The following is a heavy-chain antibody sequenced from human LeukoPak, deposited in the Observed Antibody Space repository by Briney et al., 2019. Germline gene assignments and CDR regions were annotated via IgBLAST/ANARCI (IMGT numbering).Heavy chain of an antibody. CDR2: INPSGGST. CDR3: ALGAAAAGTGVDFDY. Sequence: ASVKVSCKASGYTFTSYYMHWVRQAPGQGLEWMGIINPSGGSTSYAQKFQGRVTMTRDTSTSTVYMELGSLRSEDTAVYYCALGAAAAGTGVDFDYWGQGTLVTVSS. J-gene: IGHJ4*02. V-gene: IGHV1-46*01. CDR1: GYTFTSYY. D-gene: IGHD6-13*01.